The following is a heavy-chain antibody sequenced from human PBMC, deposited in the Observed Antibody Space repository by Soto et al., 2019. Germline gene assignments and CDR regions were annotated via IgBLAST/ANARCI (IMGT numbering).Heavy chain of an antibody. CDR1: GFSFSIGGVG. D-gene: IGHD3-10*01. CDR3: ARAQWFGDPFDY. CDR2: IYWDDDK. Sequence: ITLKESGPTLVKPTQTLTLTCTFSGFSFSIGGVGVGWIRQPPGKALEWLALIYWDDDKRFSPSLRTRLTISKDTSKNQVVLSMTNMDPVDTATYYCARAQWFGDPFDYWGQGTLVTVSS. V-gene: IGHV2-5*02. J-gene: IGHJ4*02.